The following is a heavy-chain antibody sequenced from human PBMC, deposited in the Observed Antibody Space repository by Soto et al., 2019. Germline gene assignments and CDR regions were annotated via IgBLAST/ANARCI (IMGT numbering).Heavy chain of an antibody. Sequence: GGSLRLSCAASGFTVSSAYMTWVRQAPGKGLEWLSTVYSGGTTYYADSVKGRFIISRDNSKNTLFLLMNNLRVEDTAMYYCARDPGYRNGMDVWGQGTTVTVSS. CDR1: GFTVSSAY. CDR3: ARDPGYRNGMDV. V-gene: IGHV3-66*01. D-gene: IGHD5-18*01. J-gene: IGHJ6*02. CDR2: VYSGGTT.